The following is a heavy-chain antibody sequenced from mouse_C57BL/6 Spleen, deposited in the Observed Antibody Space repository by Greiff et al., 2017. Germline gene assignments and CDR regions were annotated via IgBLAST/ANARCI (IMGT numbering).Heavy chain of an antibody. CDR1: GFTFSDYG. V-gene: IGHV5-17*01. Sequence: EVQRVESGGGLVKPGGSLKLSCAASGFTFSDYGMHWVRQAPEKGLEWVAYISSGSSTIYYADTVKGRFTISRDNAKNTLFLQMTSLRSEDTAMYYCAKDDYDDGDAMDYWGQGTSVTVSS. CDR2: ISSGSSTI. J-gene: IGHJ4*01. D-gene: IGHD2-4*01. CDR3: AKDDYDDGDAMDY.